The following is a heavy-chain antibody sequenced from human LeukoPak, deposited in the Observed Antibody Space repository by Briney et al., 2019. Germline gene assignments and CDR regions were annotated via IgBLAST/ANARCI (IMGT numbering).Heavy chain of an antibody. CDR3: ARHFTYYYDSSGYPRDIFDI. J-gene: IGHJ3*02. CDR1: GVSISGYY. Sequence: SETLSLTCTASGVSISGYYWSWIRQSPGKGLVWIGYIYYSGSNNYNPSLKSRVTIAADMSKNQFSLKLNSVTAADTALYYCARHFTYYYDSSGYPRDIFDIWGQGTMVTVSS. D-gene: IGHD3-22*01. V-gene: IGHV4-59*08. CDR2: IYYSGSN.